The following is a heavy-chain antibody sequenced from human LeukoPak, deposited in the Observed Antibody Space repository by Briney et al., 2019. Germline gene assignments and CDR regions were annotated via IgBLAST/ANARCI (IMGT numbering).Heavy chain of an antibody. V-gene: IGHV3-23*01. CDR3: AKDDRWLQFCC. D-gene: IGHD5-24*01. Sequence: PGGSLRLSCAASGFTVSSNEMSWVRQAPGKGLEWVSGIIPSGHTTYYADSVRGRFTISRDNSRNTVYLQMNSLRAEDTAVYYCAKDDRWLQFCCWGQGTLVTVSA. J-gene: IGHJ4*02. CDR1: GFTVSSNE. CDR2: IIPSGHTT.